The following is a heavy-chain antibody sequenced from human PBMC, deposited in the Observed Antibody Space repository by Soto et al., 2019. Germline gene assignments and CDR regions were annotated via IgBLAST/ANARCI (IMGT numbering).Heavy chain of an antibody. CDR3: ARRYRGNFAF. J-gene: IGHJ4*02. V-gene: IGHV4-34*01. CDR1: GGSFNGYY. CDR2: INHSGST. Sequence: SETLSLACAVYGGSFNGYYWSWIRQPPGKGLEWIGEINHSGSTNYNPSLKSRVTISVDTSKNQFSLKLSSVTAADTAVYYCARRYRGNFAFWGQGTLVTVSS. D-gene: IGHD1-26*01.